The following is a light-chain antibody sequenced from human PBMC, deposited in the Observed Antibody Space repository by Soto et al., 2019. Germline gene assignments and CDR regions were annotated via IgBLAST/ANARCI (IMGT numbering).Light chain of an antibody. CDR3: QQYNYYAT. J-gene: IGKJ1*01. CDR1: QSVSYY. Sequence: EIVLTQSPATLSLSPGERATLSCRASQSVSYYLAWYQQKRGQAPRLLIYDASKRAPGIPARFSGSGSGTDFTLTISSLEPDDFATYYCQQYNYYATFGPGTKVEVK. CDR2: DAS. V-gene: IGKV3-11*01.